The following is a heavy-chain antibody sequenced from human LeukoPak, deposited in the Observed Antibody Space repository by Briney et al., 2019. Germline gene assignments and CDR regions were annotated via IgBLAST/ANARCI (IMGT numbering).Heavy chain of an antibody. J-gene: IGHJ4*02. Sequence: GGSLRLSCAASGFTFSSYSMNWARQAPGKGLEWVSYISSSSSTIYYADSVKGRFTISRDNAKNSLYLQMNSLRAEDTAVYYCARGQRDDYYDSSDPSGDYWGQGTLVTVSS. V-gene: IGHV3-48*01. CDR1: GFTFSSYS. CDR2: ISSSSSTI. D-gene: IGHD3-22*01. CDR3: ARGQRDDYYDSSDPSGDY.